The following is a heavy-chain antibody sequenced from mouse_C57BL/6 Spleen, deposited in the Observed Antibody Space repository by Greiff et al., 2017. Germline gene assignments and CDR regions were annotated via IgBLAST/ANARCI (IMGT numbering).Heavy chain of an antibody. CDR1: GFTFSSYG. V-gene: IGHV5-6*01. CDR2: ISSGGSYT. Sequence: EVNVVESGGDLVKPGGSLKLSCAASGFTFSSYGMSWVRQTPDKRLEWVATISSGGSYTYYPDSVKGRFTISRDNAKNTLYLQMSSLKSEDTAMYYCARQGGNYYFDYWGQGTTLTVSS. CDR3: ARQGGNYYFDY. D-gene: IGHD2-1*01. J-gene: IGHJ2*01.